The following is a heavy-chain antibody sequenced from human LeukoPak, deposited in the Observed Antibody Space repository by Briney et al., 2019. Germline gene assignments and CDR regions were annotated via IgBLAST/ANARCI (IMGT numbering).Heavy chain of an antibody. V-gene: IGHV4-59*08. CDR3: ARLNLTTGGFDY. CDR1: GGSISSYY. J-gene: IGHJ4*02. Sequence: SETLSLTCAVYGGSISSYYWSWIRQPPGEGLEWIGYIYYSGSTNYNPSLKSRVTISVDTSKNQFSLKLSSVTAADTAVYYCARLNLTTGGFDYWGQGNLVTVSS. D-gene: IGHD7-27*01. CDR2: IYYSGST.